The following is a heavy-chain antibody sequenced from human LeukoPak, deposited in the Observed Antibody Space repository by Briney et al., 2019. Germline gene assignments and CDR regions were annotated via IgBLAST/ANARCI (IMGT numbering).Heavy chain of an antibody. CDR1: GFTFSSYG. J-gene: IGHJ4*02. Sequence: GGSLRLSCAASGFTFSSYGMHWVRQAPGKGLEWVAVISYDGSNKYYADSVRGRFTISRDNSKNTLYLQMNSLRAEDTAVYYCAKEPSYFDYWGQGTLVTVSS. CDR2: ISYDGSNK. V-gene: IGHV3-30*18. CDR3: AKEPSYFDY.